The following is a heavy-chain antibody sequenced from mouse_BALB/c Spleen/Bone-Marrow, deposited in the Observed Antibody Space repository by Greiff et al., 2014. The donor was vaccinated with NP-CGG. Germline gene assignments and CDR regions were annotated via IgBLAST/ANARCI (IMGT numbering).Heavy chain of an antibody. CDR1: GYTFTDYN. D-gene: IGHD1-1*01. J-gene: IGHJ1*01. V-gene: IGHV1-18*01. Sequence: VQLKESGPELVKPGASVKIPCKASGYTFTDYNMDWVKQSHGKSLEWIGDINPNNGGTIYNQKFKGKATLTVDKSSSTAYMELRSLTSEDTAVYYCARGHYYGSRNWYFDVWGAGTTVTVSS. CDR2: INPNNGGT. CDR3: ARGHYYGSRNWYFDV.